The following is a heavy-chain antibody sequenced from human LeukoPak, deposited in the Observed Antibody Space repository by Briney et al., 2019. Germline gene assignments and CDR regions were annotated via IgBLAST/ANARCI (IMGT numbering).Heavy chain of an antibody. Sequence: GSLRLSCAASGFTVSSNYMNWVRQAPGKGLEWVGYIYHSGSTYYNPSLKSRVTISVDRSKNQFSLKLSSVTAADTAVYYCARHYGPWGQGTLVTVSS. J-gene: IGHJ5*02. CDR2: IYHSGST. CDR1: GFTVSSNY. CDR3: ARHYGP. D-gene: IGHD3-16*01. V-gene: IGHV4-4*02.